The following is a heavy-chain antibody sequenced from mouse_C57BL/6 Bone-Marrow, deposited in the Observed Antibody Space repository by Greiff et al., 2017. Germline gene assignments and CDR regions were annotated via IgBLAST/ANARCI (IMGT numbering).Heavy chain of an antibody. V-gene: IGHV1-54*01. Sequence: QVQLQQSGAELVRPGTSVKVSCKASGYAFTNYLIEWVKQRPGQGLEWIGVINPGSGGTNYNEKFKGKATLTADKSSSTAYMQLSSLTSEDAAVYFCARPPLAYWGQGTLVTVSA. CDR2: INPGSGGT. CDR3: ARPPLAY. J-gene: IGHJ3*01. CDR1: GYAFTNYL.